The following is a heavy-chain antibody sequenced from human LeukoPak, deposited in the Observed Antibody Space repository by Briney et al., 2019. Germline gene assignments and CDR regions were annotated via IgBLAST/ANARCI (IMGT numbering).Heavy chain of an antibody. CDR2: INPNSGGT. J-gene: IGHJ3*02. Sequence: ASVKVSCKASGYIFTDYYMYWVRQAPGQELGWMGRINPNSGGTNYAQKLQGRVTMTTDTSTSTAYMELRSLRSDDTAVYYCARDPYDTDAFDIWGQGTMVTVSS. V-gene: IGHV1/OR15-1*04. CDR1: GYIFTDYY. CDR3: ARDPYDTDAFDI. D-gene: IGHD3-22*01.